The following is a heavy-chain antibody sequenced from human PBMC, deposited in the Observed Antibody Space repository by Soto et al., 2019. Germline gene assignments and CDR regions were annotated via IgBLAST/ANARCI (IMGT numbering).Heavy chain of an antibody. J-gene: IGHJ4*02. V-gene: IGHV3-30*18. CDR1: GFTFSSYG. D-gene: IGHD6-19*01. Sequence: QVQLVESGGGVVQPGRSLRLSCAASGFTFSSYGMHWVRQAPGKGLEWVAVISYDGSNKYYADSVKGRFTISRDNSKNTLYLQMNCLRAEDTAVYYCAKDRLVLSSGLGYWGQGTLVTVSS. CDR2: ISYDGSNK. CDR3: AKDRLVLSSGLGY.